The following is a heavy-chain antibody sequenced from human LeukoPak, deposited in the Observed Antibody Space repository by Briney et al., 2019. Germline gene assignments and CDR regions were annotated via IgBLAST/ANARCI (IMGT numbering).Heavy chain of an antibody. V-gene: IGHV3-21*04. CDR1: GFTFSSYS. Sequence: PGGSLRLSCAASGFTFSSYSMNWVRQAPGKGLEWVSSISSSSSYIYYADSVKGRFTISRHNSKNTLYLQMNSLRAEDTAVYYCARADDSSGYYYEWGQGTLVTVSS. CDR2: ISSSSSYI. J-gene: IGHJ4*02. D-gene: IGHD3-22*01. CDR3: ARADDSSGYYYE.